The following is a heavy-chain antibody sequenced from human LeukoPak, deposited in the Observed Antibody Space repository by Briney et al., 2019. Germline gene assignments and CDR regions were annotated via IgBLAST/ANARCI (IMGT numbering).Heavy chain of an antibody. D-gene: IGHD1-14*01. CDR1: GFTFSSYA. V-gene: IGHV3-23*01. J-gene: IGHJ6*02. Sequence: GGSLRLSCAASGFTFSSYAMSWVRQAPGKGLEWVSAISGSGGSTYYADSVKGRFTISRDNPKNTLYLQMNSLRAEDTAVYYCARDRRLRNRGYYYYGMDVWGQGTTVTVSS. CDR3: ARDRRLRNRGYYYYGMDV. CDR2: ISGSGGST.